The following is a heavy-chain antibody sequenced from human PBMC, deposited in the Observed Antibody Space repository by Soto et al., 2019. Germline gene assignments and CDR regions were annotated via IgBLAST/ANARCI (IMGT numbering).Heavy chain of an antibody. CDR3: ARRGLILMPI. CDR2: IYYGGTT. D-gene: IGHD2-8*01. V-gene: IGHV4-39*02. J-gene: IGHJ3*02. Sequence: SETLSLTCTVSGGSISNSDAYWVWIRQPPGKGLGWVGSIYYGGTTYYNPSLKSRVTVSVDTSKNLFSLHLNSVTAADTAIYYCARRGLILMPIWGQGTLVTVSS. CDR1: GGSISNSDAY.